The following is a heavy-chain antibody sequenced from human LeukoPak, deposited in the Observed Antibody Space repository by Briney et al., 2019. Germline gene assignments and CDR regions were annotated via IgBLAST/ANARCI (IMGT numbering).Heavy chain of an antibody. CDR1: GGTFSSYA. D-gene: IGHD3-3*01. Sequence: SVKVSCKASGGTFSSYAISWVRQAPGQGLEWMGGFIPIFGTANYAQKFQGRVTITADESTSTAYMELSSLRSEDTAVYYCARATLYDFWSGYSYYYYMDVWGKGTTVTVSS. CDR3: ARATLYDFWSGYSYYYYMDV. V-gene: IGHV1-69*13. CDR2: FIPIFGTA. J-gene: IGHJ6*03.